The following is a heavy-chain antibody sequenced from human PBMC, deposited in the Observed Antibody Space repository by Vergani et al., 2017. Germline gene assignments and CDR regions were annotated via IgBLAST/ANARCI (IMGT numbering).Heavy chain of an antibody. CDR2: IGHSGST. CDR3: ARNPIGSSYNEY. CDR1: GGPLSTTDW. Sequence: QVQLQESGPGLVKPLGTLSLTCSVSGGPLSTTDWWSWVRQSPERGLEWIGKIGHSGSTYFNASFASRVSMSVDWSVKQFSLYLRSVTAADTAVYYCARNPIGSSYNEYWGQGILVTVSS. J-gene: IGHJ4*02. D-gene: IGHD1-14*01. V-gene: IGHV4-4*03.